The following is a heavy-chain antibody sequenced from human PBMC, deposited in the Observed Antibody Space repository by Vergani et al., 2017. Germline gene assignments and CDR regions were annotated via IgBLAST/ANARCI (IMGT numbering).Heavy chain of an antibody. CDR3: ARHTTYTDS. Sequence: EVLLVQSGADVKKSGESLKISCKASGYSFSKYWIGWVRQMPGKGLEWIGIIFPGDSETKYNPSFQGQVIISADTSISTAYLQWSSLKASDTAIYYCARHTTYTDSWGQGTLVTVSS. D-gene: IGHD1-1*01. CDR1: GYSFSKYW. J-gene: IGHJ4*02. CDR2: IFPGDSET. V-gene: IGHV5-51*01.